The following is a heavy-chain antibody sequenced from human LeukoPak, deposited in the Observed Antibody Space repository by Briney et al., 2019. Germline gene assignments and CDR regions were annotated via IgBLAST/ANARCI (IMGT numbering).Heavy chain of an antibody. CDR3: AKDTLYTGGHRIFDI. CDR2: LYSAGST. CDR1: EFSVKYNY. V-gene: IGHV3-53*05. Sequence: PGGSLRLSCAASEFSVKYNYMTWVRQAPGKGLEWVSLLYSAGSTNYADSVKGRFTISRDDSKNTVYLQMNSLRTEDTAVYYCAKDTLYTGGHRIFDIWGQGTLVTVSS. D-gene: IGHD3-3*01. J-gene: IGHJ4*02.